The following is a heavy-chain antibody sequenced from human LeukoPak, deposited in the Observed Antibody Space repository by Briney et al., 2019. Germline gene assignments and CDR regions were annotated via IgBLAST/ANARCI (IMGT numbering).Heavy chain of an antibody. V-gene: IGHV3-13*01. CDR3: ARGAATGFDP. D-gene: IGHD2-15*01. CDR2: IGTVDDT. CDR1: GFTFSTND. Sequence: GGSLRLSCAASGFTFSTNDMHWVRQATGKGLEWVSGIGTVDDTYYAGSVKGRFTISRENVKNSVYLQMNSLRAGDTAVYYCARGAATGFDPWGQGTLVIVSS. J-gene: IGHJ5*02.